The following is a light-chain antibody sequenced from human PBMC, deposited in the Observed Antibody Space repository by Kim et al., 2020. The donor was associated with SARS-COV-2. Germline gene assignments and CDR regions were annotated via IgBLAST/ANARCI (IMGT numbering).Light chain of an antibody. CDR1: QSVSIY. Sequence: SPGERATRSCRASQSVSIYLAWYQQIPGQAPRLLIYDATNRATGIPARFSGSGSGTDFTLTISSLEPEDFAVYYCQQRSNWPPLTFGGGTKVDIK. V-gene: IGKV3-11*01. CDR3: QQRSNWPPLT. CDR2: DAT. J-gene: IGKJ4*01.